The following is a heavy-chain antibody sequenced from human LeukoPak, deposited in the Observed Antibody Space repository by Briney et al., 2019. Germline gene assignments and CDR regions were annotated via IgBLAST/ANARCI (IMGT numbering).Heavy chain of an antibody. D-gene: IGHD3-16*02. CDR2: VWYDGSVE. J-gene: IGHJ4*02. Sequence: GGSLRLSCAASGFTFSSYGMHWVRQAPGKGLEWVAIVWYDGSVEYYADSVKGRVTISRDNSQNTVNLQMNSLRAEDTAVYYCVRGVDFVYFDYWGQGTLVTVSS. V-gene: IGHV3-33*01. CDR3: VRGVDFVYFDY. CDR1: GFTFSSYG.